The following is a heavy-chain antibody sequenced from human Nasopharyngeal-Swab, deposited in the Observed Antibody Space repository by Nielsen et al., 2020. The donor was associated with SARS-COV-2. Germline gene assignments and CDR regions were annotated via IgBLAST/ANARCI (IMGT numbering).Heavy chain of an antibody. J-gene: IGHJ4*02. CDR3: VRSSSWYYFDY. CDR2: IYYNGNT. D-gene: IGHD6-13*01. V-gene: IGHV4-39*01. CDR1: GDSIAYSNFY. Sequence: SETLSLTCTVSGDSIAYSNFYWGWIRQPPGKGLEWVGNIYYNGNTYQNPSLKSRLTISVDKSKNQFSLQLSSVTAADTAVYYCVRSSSWYYFDYWAQRTQVTVSS.